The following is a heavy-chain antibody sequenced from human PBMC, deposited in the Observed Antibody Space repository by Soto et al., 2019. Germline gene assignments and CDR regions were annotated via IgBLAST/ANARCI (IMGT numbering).Heavy chain of an antibody. CDR1: GDSIRRGGYS. J-gene: IGHJ5*02. CDR2: IYHSGST. V-gene: IGHV4-30-2*01. Sequence: PSETLSLICAVSGDSIRRGGYSWSWIRQPPGKGLEWIGYIYHSGSTYYNPSLKSRVTISVDRSKNQFSLKLSSVTAADTAVYYCARVPSPWGQGTLVTVS. CDR3: ARVPSP.